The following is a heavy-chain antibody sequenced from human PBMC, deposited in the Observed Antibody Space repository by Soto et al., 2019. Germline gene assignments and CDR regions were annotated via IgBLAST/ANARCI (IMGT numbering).Heavy chain of an antibody. CDR1: GYTFTSYG. CDR2: ISAYNGNT. Sequence: ASVKVSCKASGYTFTSYGISWVRQAPGQGLEWMGWISAYNGNTNYAQKLQGRVTMTTDTSTSTAYMELRSLRSDDTAVYYCARASMVREDPNWFDPWGQGTLVTVSS. J-gene: IGHJ5*02. V-gene: IGHV1-18*01. D-gene: IGHD3-10*01. CDR3: ARASMVREDPNWFDP.